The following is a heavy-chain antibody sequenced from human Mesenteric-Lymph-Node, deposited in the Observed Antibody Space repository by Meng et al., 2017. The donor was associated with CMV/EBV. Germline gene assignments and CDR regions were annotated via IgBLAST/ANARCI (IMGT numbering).Heavy chain of an antibody. CDR2: ISAYNGNT. Sequence: ASVKVSCKASGYTFTSYGISWVRQAPGQGLEWMGWISAYNGNTNYAQKLQGRVTMTTDTSTSTAHMELRSLRSDDTAVYYCAGIHCSGGSCYDYWGQGTLVTVSS. V-gene: IGHV1-18*01. D-gene: IGHD2-15*01. CDR3: AGIHCSGGSCYDY. CDR1: GYTFTSYG. J-gene: IGHJ4*02.